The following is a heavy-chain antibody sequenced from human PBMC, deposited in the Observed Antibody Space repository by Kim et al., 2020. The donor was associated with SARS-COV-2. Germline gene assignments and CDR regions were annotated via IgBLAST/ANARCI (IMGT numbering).Heavy chain of an antibody. V-gene: IGHV3-33*06. D-gene: IGHD2-15*01. CDR3: AKTLGYCSGGSCYHYYYYGMDV. CDR2: IWYDGSNK. Sequence: GGSLRLSCAASGFTFSSYAMHWVRQAPGKGLEWVAVIWYDGSNKYYADSVKGRFTISRDNSKNTLYLQMNSLRAEDTAVYYCAKTLGYCSGGSCYHYYYYGMDVWGQGTTVTVSS. J-gene: IGHJ6*02. CDR1: GFTFSSYA.